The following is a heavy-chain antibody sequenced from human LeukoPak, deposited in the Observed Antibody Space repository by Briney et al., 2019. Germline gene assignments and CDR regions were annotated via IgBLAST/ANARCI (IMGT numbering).Heavy chain of an antibody. CDR2: ISGSGGST. Sequence: SGGSLRLSCTASGFTSADYAMSWVRQAPGKGLEWVSAISGSGGSTYYADSVKGRFTISRDNSKNTLYLQMNSLRAEDTAVYYCARAGYSNYIDYWGQGTLVTVSS. CDR3: ARAGYSNYIDY. J-gene: IGHJ4*02. D-gene: IGHD4-11*01. CDR1: GFTSADYA. V-gene: IGHV3-23*01.